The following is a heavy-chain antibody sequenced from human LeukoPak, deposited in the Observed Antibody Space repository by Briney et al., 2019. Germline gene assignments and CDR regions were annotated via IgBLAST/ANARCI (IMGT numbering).Heavy chain of an antibody. Sequence: GGSLRLSCSASGSNFSTHSMNWVRQAPGRGLEWVAFISRDSSNIFYGDSVKGRFTISRDNAKKSVFLQMRSLRVEDTAVYYCARDTTVTPGFAPWGQGTLVTVSS. J-gene: IGHJ5*02. CDR3: ARDTTVTPGFAP. V-gene: IGHV3-21*01. CDR2: ISRDSSNI. D-gene: IGHD4-17*01. CDR1: GSNFSTHS.